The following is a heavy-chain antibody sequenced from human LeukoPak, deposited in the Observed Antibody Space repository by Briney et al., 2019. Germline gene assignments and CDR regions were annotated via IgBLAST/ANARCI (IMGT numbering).Heavy chain of an antibody. V-gene: IGHV1-46*01. Sequence: ASVNVSCKASGYTFTSYYMHWVRQAPGQGLEWMGIINPSGGSTSYAQKFQGRVTMTRDTSTSTVYMELSSLRSEDTAVYYCARAYVIVVPRYYFDYWGQGTLVTVSS. CDR1: GYTFTSYY. J-gene: IGHJ4*02. D-gene: IGHD2-21*01. CDR2: INPSGGST. CDR3: ARAYVIVVPRYYFDY.